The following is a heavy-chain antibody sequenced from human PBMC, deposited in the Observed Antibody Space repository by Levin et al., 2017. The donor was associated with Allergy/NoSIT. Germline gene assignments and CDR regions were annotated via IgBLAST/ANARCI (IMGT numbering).Heavy chain of an antibody. Sequence: TGGSLRLSCAASGFTFSSYAMSWVRQAPGKGLEWVSAISGSGGSTYYADSVKGRFTISRDNSKNTLYLQMNSLRAEDTAVYYCAKVLYSVFYDPHAFDIWGQGTMVTVSS. V-gene: IGHV3-23*01. CDR1: GFTFSSYA. CDR3: AKVLYSVFYDPHAFDI. D-gene: IGHD3-16*01. CDR2: ISGSGGST. J-gene: IGHJ3*02.